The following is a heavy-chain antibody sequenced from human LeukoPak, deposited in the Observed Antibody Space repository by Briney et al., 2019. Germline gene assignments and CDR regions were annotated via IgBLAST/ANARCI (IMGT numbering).Heavy chain of an antibody. D-gene: IGHD3-10*01. CDR3: AKGRVRGSPYYYGMDV. CDR2: ISYDGDKT. V-gene: IGHV3-30*18. CDR1: GFSFNIYG. J-gene: IGHJ6*02. Sequence: GGSLRLSCAGSGFSFNIYGIYWVRQAPGKGLEWVAFISYDGDKTYYADSVKGRFTSSRDNPKNTVFLQIHSVRPEDTAVYYCAKGRVRGSPYYYGMDVWGQGTTVTVSS.